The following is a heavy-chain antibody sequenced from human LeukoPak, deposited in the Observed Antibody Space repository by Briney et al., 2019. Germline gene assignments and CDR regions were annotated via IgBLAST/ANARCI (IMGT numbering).Heavy chain of an antibody. CDR1: GGSFDGYY. J-gene: IGHJ4*02. D-gene: IGHD3-10*01. Sequence: SETLSLTCAVFGGSFDGYYWTWIRQSPEKGLEWIGEIVYSGSTNYNPSLKSRVTISVDTSKNQFSLKLSSVTAADTAVYYCARPRGRTYYYGSGSYYDYWGQGALVTVSS. CDR2: IVYSGST. V-gene: IGHV4-34*12. CDR3: ARPRGRTYYYGSGSYYDY.